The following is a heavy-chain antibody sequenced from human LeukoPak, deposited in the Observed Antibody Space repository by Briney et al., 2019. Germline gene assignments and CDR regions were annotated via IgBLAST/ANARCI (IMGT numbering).Heavy chain of an antibody. D-gene: IGHD4-11*01. CDR3: ARQLTTLRGFDI. CDR2: IYPGDSDT. V-gene: IGHV5-51*01. CDR1: GYTFTTSW. J-gene: IGHJ3*02. Sequence: GESLKISCQGSGYTFTTSWIGWVRQLPGKGLEWMGNIYPGDSDTRYSPSFQGQVTISADKSINTAYLQWTSLKASDTAMYYCARQLTTLRGFDIWGQGTMVTASS.